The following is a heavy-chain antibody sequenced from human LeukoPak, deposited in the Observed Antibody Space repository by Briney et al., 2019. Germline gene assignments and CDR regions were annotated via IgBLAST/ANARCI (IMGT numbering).Heavy chain of an antibody. D-gene: IGHD1-7*01. CDR3: ARAGRSAITGTTEEWFDP. J-gene: IGHJ5*02. V-gene: IGHV1-2*02. CDR1: GGTFSSYA. CDR2: INPNSGGT. Sequence: ASVKVSCKASGGTFSSYAISWVRQAPGQGLEWMGWINPNSGGTNYAQKFQGRVTTTRDTSISTAYMELSRLRSDDTAVYYCARAGRSAITGTTEEWFDPWGQGTLVTVSS.